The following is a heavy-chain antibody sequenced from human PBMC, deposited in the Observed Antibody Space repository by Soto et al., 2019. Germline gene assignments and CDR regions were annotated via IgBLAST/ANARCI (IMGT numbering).Heavy chain of an antibody. V-gene: IGHV4-59*01. J-gene: IGHJ6*02. Sequence: SETLSLTCNVSGASSYADYWNWIRQSPGEGLERLRYISVGGRTNYHPALETHVTLSLNTSQKLVSLKLSSVSAADTARYFCADYCSSYISPEDHYFALEVWGQGTPVTVSS. CDR2: ISVGGRT. CDR3: ADYCSSYISPEDHYFALEV. D-gene: IGHD2-2*01. CDR1: GASSYADY.